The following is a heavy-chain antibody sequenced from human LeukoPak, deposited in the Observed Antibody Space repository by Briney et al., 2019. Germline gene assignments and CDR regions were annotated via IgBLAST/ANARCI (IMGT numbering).Heavy chain of an antibody. V-gene: IGHV1-2*02. CDR2: IKPNSGGT. CDR1: AYTFTLDY. D-gene: IGHD2-2*01. J-gene: IGHJ4*02. CDR3: ARVSVPAAPPYYFDY. Sequence: ASVTLSCKPSAYTFTLDYMHRVPQAPRQRLECMRWIKPNSGGTNYAQTFQGRVTMTRDTSISTAYMELSRLRSDDTAVYSCARVSVPAAPPYYFDYWGQGTLVTVSS.